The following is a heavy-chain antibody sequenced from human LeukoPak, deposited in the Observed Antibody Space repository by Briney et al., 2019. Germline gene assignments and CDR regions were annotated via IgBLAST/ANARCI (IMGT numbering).Heavy chain of an antibody. D-gene: IGHD4-23*01. CDR2: INPNSGGT. CDR1: GYTFTSYY. Sequence: ASVKVSCKASGYTFTSYYMHWVRQAPGQGLEWMGWINPNSGGTNYAQKFQGRVTMTRDTSISTAYMELSRLRSDDTAVYYCAREEDYGGNGVDYWGQGTLVTVSS. J-gene: IGHJ4*02. CDR3: AREEDYGGNGVDY. V-gene: IGHV1-2*02.